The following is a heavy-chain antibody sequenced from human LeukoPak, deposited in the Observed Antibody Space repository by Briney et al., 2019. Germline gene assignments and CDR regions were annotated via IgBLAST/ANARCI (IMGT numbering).Heavy chain of an antibody. J-gene: IGHJ4*02. CDR2: ISGSGGST. V-gene: IGHV3-23*01. D-gene: IGHD3-10*01. CDR1: GFTFSSYA. CDR3: AKSYYGSGSYYKPPFDY. Sequence: GGSLRLSCAASGFTFSSYAMSWVSQAPGKGLEWVSAISGSGGSTYHADSVKGRFTISRDNSKNTLYLQMNSLRAEDTAVYYCAKSYYGSGSYYKPPFDYWGQGTLVTVSS.